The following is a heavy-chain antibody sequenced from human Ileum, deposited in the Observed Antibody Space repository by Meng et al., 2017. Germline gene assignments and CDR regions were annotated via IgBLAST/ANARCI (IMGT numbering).Heavy chain of an antibody. D-gene: IGHD1-7*01. CDR3: ASLRYNWNYSADY. J-gene: IGHJ4*02. CDR1: GGSISSSNW. V-gene: IGHV4-4*02. CDR2: IYHSGST. Sequence: QGRMQELGPGLVKPSGTLSLTCAVSGGSISSSNWWSWVRQPPGKGLEWIGEIYHSGSTNYNPSLKSRVTISVDKSKNQFSLKLSSVTAADTAVYYCASLRYNWNYSADYWGQGTLVTVSS.